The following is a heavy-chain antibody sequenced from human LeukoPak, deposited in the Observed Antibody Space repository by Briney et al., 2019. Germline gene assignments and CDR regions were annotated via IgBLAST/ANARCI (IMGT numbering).Heavy chain of an antibody. CDR3: ARGRSITILRGVAISDGFDI. Sequence: GRSLRLPCAASGFTFSTYSMNWVRQAPGKGLEWVSSTATSSDYIYYAGSLKGRFTISRDNAKNSLYLHMNSLRPDDTAVYYCARGRSITILRGVAISDGFDIWGQGTKVTVS. V-gene: IGHV3-21*06. CDR2: TATSSDYI. CDR1: GFTFSTYS. D-gene: IGHD3-10*01. J-gene: IGHJ3*02.